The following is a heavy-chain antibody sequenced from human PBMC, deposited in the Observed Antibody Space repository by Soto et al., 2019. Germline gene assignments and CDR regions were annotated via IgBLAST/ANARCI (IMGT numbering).Heavy chain of an antibody. D-gene: IGHD3-10*01. CDR3: AHFAYYGSASLDN. V-gene: IGHV2-5*02. CDR2: IYWDDDK. J-gene: IGHJ4*02. Sequence: QITLKESGPTLVKPTQTLTLTCPVFGFSLSTSGVGVAWIRQPPGKALQWLGIIYWDDDKRYSPSLRSRLTITKDSSKNQVVLSMTNMQSVDTATYFCAHFAYYGSASLDNWGQGTLVSVSS. CDR1: GFSLSTSGVG.